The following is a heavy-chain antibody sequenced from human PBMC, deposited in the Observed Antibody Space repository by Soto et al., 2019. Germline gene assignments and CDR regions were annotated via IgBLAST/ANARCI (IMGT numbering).Heavy chain of an antibody. J-gene: IGHJ6*02. V-gene: IGHV1-69*13. D-gene: IGHD2-2*01. CDR3: ARDRSHCSSTSCPPRRPYGMDV. CDR1: GGTFSSYA. Sequence: GASVKVSCKASGGTFSSYAISWVRQAPGQGLEWMGGIIPIFGTANYAQKFQGRVTITADESTSTAYMELSSLRSEDTAVYYCARDRSHCSSTSCPPRRPYGMDVWGRGTTVTVSS. CDR2: IIPIFGTA.